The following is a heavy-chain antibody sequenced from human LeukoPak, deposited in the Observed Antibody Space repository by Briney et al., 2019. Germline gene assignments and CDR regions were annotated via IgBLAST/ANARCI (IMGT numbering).Heavy chain of an antibody. J-gene: IGHJ3*02. V-gene: IGHV4-34*01. Sequence: SETLSLTCAVYGGSFSGYYWSWIRQPPGKGLEGIGEINQSGSTNYNPSLKSRVTISVDTSKNHFSLKLSSVTAADTAVYYCAGEFRHYYDSSGYYSKDAFDIWGQGTMVTVSS. D-gene: IGHD3-22*01. CDR3: AGEFRHYYDSSGYYSKDAFDI. CDR1: GGSFSGYY. CDR2: INQSGST.